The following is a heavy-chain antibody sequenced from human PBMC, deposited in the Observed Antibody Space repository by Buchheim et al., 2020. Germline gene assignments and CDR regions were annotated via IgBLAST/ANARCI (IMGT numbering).Heavy chain of an antibody. V-gene: IGHV4-34*01. CDR3: ARDVLRFLEWLPSYWYFDL. D-gene: IGHD3-3*01. J-gene: IGHJ2*01. Sequence: QAQLQQWGAGLLKPSETLSLTCAVYGGSFSDYYWSWIRQPPGKGLEWIGEINHSGSTNYNPSLKSRVTISVDTSKNQFSLKLSSVTAADTAVYYCARDVLRFLEWLPSYWYFDLWGRGTL. CDR2: INHSGST. CDR1: GGSFSDYY.